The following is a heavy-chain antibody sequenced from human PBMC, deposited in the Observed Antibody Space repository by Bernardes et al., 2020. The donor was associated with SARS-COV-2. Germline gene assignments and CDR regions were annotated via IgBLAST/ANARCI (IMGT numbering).Heavy chain of an antibody. Sequence: LSLTCTVSGDSLSSGDYYCSWIRQPAGKGLEYIGRFHTRGSTKYNHSHKSRVTMLLDIAKNQFSLRLTSVTAADTAVYYCALTTVVPWAFDNWGQGTMVTVSS. CDR3: ALTTVVPWAFDN. D-gene: IGHD4-17*01. J-gene: IGHJ3*02. V-gene: IGHV4-61*02. CDR1: GDSLSSGDYY. CDR2: FHTRGST.